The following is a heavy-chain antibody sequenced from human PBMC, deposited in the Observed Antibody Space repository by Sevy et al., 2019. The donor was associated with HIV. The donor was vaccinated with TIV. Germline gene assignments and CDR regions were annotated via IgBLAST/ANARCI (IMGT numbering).Heavy chain of an antibody. CDR1: GGSISCYY. CDR3: ARDRLYSSGWDDAFDI. V-gene: IGHV4-4*07. CDR2: IYTSGST. D-gene: IGHD6-19*01. J-gene: IGHJ3*02. Sequence: SETLSLTCTVSGGSISCYYWSWIRQPAGKGLEWIGRIYTSGSTNYNPSLKSRVTMSVDTSKNQFSLKLSSVTAADTAVYYCARDRLYSSGWDDAFDIWGQGTMVTVSS.